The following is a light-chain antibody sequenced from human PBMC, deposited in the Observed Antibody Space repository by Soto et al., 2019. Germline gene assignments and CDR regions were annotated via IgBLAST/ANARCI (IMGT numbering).Light chain of an antibody. V-gene: IGKV1-5*03. CDR2: KAS. CDR1: QSISSW. CDR3: QHYNYYSPWT. Sequence: DIQMTQSPSTLSASVGDRFTITCRASQSISSWLAWYQQKPGKAPKLLIYKASSLESGVPSRFSGSGSGTEFTLTIRSLQPDDFATYYCQHYNYYSPWTFGQGTKVDIK. J-gene: IGKJ1*01.